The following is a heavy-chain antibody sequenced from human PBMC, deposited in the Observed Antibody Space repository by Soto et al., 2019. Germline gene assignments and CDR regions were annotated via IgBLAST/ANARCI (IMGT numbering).Heavy chain of an antibody. D-gene: IGHD4-17*01. CDR1: GFTFNIYA. V-gene: IGHV3-23*01. CDR2: IGGGEA. J-gene: IGHJ5*02. CDR3: ARDAVPRNGDYDWFDP. Sequence: EVQLLESGGDLVQPGGSLGFSGAASGFTFNIYARTGARQAPGKGLEWVATIGGGEAYYADSVKGRFTISRDDSKNAIFLQMNSLRVEDTAIYYCARDAVPRNGDYDWFDPWGQGTLVTVSS.